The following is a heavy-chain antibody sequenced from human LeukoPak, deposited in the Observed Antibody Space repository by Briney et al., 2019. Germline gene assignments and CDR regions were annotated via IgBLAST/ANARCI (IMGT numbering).Heavy chain of an antibody. V-gene: IGHV1-2*06. J-gene: IGHJ4*02. CDR1: GFTFTNSA. CDR2: NNPNSGAT. D-gene: IGHD6-13*01. Sequence: ASVKVSCKASGFTFTNSAMQWVRQARGQGLEWMGRNNPNSGATKYAQKFQGRVTMTRDTSISTAYMELSRLRSDDTAVYYCAIDGSTWYYFDYWGQGTLVTVSS. CDR3: AIDGSTWYYFDY.